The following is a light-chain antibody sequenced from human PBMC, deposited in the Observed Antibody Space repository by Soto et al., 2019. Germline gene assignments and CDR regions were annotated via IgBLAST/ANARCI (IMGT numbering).Light chain of an antibody. Sequence: EIVLTQSPGTLSLSPGERATLSCRASQSISTSYLAWYQQKPGQAPRLLIYDTSNRATGVPARFSGSGSGTDFTLTISSLEPEDFGVYYCQQRGSWPPTFGQGTRLEIK. V-gene: IGKV3D-20*02. CDR3: QQRGSWPPT. CDR2: DTS. CDR1: QSISTSY. J-gene: IGKJ5*01.